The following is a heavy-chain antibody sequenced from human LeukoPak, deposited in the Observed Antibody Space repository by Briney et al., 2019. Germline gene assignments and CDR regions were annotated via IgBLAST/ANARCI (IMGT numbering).Heavy chain of an antibody. CDR3: ARTPGYSGSYFDY. J-gene: IGHJ4*02. CDR2: IYHSGST. D-gene: IGHD5-12*01. Sequence: PSGTLSLTCAVSGGSTSSSNWWSWVRQPPGKGLEWIGEIYHSGSTNYNPSLKSRVTISVDKSKNQFSLKLSSVTAADTAVYYCARTPGYSGSYFDYWGQGTLVTVSS. V-gene: IGHV4-4*02. CDR1: GGSTSSSNW.